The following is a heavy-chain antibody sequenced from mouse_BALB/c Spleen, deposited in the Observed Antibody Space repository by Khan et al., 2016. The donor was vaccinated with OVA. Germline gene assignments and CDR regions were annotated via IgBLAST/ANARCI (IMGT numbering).Heavy chain of an antibody. V-gene: IGHV5-17*02. CDR3: ARDDYVNFDY. CDR1: GFTFSNFG. D-gene: IGHD2-13*01. J-gene: IGHJ2*01. CDR2: ISSGSSTI. Sequence: EVELVESGGGLVQPGGSRKLSCAASGFTFSNFGMHWVRQAPEKGLEWVAFISSGSSTIYYADTVKGRFTISRDNPKNTLFLQMTSLRSEDTAMYYCARDDYVNFDYWGQGTTLTVSS.